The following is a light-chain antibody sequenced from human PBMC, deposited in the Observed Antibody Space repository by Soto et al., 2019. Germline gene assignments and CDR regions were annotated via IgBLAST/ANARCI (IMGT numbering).Light chain of an antibody. CDR1: SSDVGVYDY. CDR3: CSYAGSFSFVV. CDR2: DVR. J-gene: IGLJ2*01. Sequence: QSVLTQPRSVSGSPGQSVTISCTGASSDVGVYDYVSWYQQHPGKAPKLLMYDVRQRPSGVPGRFSASKSGDTASLTISGLQADDEADYYCCSYAGSFSFVVFGGGTKLTV. V-gene: IGLV2-11*01.